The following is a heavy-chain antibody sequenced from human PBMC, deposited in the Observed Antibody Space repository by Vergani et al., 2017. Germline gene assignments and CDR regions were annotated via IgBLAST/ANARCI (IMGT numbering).Heavy chain of an antibody. Sequence: QVQLQESGPGLVKPSGTLSLTCAVSGYSISSGYYWGWIRQPPGKGLEWIGSIYHSGSTYYNPSLKSRVTISVDTSKNQFSLKLSSVTAADTAVYYCARPSSYNWFGEPPSWYFDLWGRGTLVTVSS. D-gene: IGHD3-10*01. CDR1: GYSISSGYY. J-gene: IGHJ2*01. CDR3: ARPSSYNWFGEPPSWYFDL. V-gene: IGHV4-38-2*01. CDR2: IYHSGST.